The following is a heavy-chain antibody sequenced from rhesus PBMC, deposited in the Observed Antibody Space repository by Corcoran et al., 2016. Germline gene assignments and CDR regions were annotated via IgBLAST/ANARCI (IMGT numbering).Heavy chain of an antibody. J-gene: IGHJ6*01. CDR2: ITSGGGST. V-gene: IGHV3-103*01. CDR1: GFTFSSYA. D-gene: IGHD6-31*01. CDR3: AKDRAEQRPAGPVSYGLDS. Sequence: EVQVVETGGGLVQPGGSLSLSCAASGFTFSSYAMQLVRQAPGKGRGWVSAITSGGGSTYYADSVKCRFTISRDNSKNTLSLQMNSLRAEDTAVYYCAKDRAEQRPAGPVSYGLDSWGQGVVVTVSS.